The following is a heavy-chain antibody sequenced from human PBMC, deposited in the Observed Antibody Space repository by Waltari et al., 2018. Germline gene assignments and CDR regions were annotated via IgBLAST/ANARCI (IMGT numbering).Heavy chain of an antibody. D-gene: IGHD4-4*01. CDR3: ARVTTTASRCMDA. Sequence: QVQLVESGGGVVQPGRSLRLSCAASGFSFSTFRMHWVRQAPGKWLEWVALIVDDGRNTDYSDSVKGRFTISRDDSKNTLYLQMNSLRPEDRAVYYCARVTTTASRCMDAWGQGTLITVSS. CDR1: GFSFSTFR. CDR2: IVDDGRNT. J-gene: IGHJ5*02. V-gene: IGHV3-30*16.